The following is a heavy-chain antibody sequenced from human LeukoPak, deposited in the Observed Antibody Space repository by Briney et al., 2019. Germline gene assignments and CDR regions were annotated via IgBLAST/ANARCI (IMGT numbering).Heavy chain of an antibody. CDR3: ARDYCSGGSCYGPGEDYFDY. CDR1: GYTFTSYY. Sequence: GASVKVSCKASGYTFTSYYMHWVRQAPGQGLERMGIINPSGGSTSYALKFQGRVTMTRDTSTSTVYMELSSLRSEDTAVYYCARDYCSGGSCYGPGEDYFDYWGQGTLVTVSS. CDR2: INPSGGST. D-gene: IGHD2-15*01. J-gene: IGHJ4*02. V-gene: IGHV1-46*01.